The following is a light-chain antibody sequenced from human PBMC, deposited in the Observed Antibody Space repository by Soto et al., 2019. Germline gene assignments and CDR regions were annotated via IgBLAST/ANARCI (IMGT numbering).Light chain of an antibody. CDR2: AAS. CDR1: QAISNY. CDR3: LQHNSYPVS. J-gene: IGKJ4*01. V-gene: IGKV1-17*03. Sequence: DIQMTQSPSVMSASVGDTVTITCRASQAISNYVAWFQQKPGKVPKSLIYAASKLQGGVPSRFSGSGSGTEFTLTISSLQSEDFATYYCLQHNSYPVSFGGGTKVDIK.